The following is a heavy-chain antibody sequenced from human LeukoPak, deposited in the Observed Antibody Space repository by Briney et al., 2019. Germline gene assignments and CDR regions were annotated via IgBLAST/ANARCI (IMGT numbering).Heavy chain of an antibody. Sequence: ASVKVSCKASGYTFTGYYMHWVRQAPGQGLEWMGWINPNSGGTNYAQKFQGRVTMTRDTSISTAYMELSRLRSDDTAVYYCARSGGSGWYYYYMDVWGKGTTVTVSS. CDR2: INPNSGGT. CDR1: GYTFTGYY. V-gene: IGHV1-2*02. CDR3: ARSGGSGWYYYYMDV. J-gene: IGHJ6*03. D-gene: IGHD6-19*01.